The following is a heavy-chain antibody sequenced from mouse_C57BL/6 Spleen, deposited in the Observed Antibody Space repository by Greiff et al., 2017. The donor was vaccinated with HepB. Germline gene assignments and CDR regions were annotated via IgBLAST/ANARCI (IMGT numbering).Heavy chain of an antibody. CDR3: ARGDYDRGGFDY. CDR2: FHPYNDDT. Sequence: QVHVKQSGAELVKPGASVKMSCKASGYTFTTYPIEWMKQNHGKSLEWIGNFHPYNDDTKYNEKFKGKATLTVEKSSSTVYLELSRLTSDDSAVYYCARGDYDRGGFDYWGQGTTLTVSS. V-gene: IGHV1-47*01. J-gene: IGHJ2*01. D-gene: IGHD2-4*01. CDR1: GYTFTTYP.